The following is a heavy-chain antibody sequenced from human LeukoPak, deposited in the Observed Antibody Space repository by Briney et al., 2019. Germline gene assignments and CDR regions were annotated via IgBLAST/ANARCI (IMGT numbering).Heavy chain of an antibody. CDR1: GGSFSGYY. CDR2: INHSGRT. J-gene: IGHJ3*02. V-gene: IGHV4-34*01. D-gene: IGHD6-13*01. Sequence: PSETLSLTCAVHGGSFSGYYWSWIRQPPGKGLEWIGEINHSGRTNYNPSLKSRVTISVDTSRNQFSLKLSSVTAADTAVYYCARASNFPGRQQAPGDAFDIWGQGTMVTVSS. CDR3: ARASNFPGRQQAPGDAFDI.